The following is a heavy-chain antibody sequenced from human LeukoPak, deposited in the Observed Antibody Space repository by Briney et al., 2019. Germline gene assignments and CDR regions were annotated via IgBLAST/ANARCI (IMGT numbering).Heavy chain of an antibody. Sequence: SETLSLTCTVYGGSFSGYYWSWIRQPPGKGLEWIGEINHSGSTNYNPSLKSRVTISVDTSKNQFSLKLSSVTAADTAVYYCARQTGSGLFILPGGQGKLVTVSS. CDR1: GGSFSGYY. V-gene: IGHV4-34*01. J-gene: IGHJ4*02. D-gene: IGHD3-10*01. CDR2: INHSGST. CDR3: ARQTGSGLFILP.